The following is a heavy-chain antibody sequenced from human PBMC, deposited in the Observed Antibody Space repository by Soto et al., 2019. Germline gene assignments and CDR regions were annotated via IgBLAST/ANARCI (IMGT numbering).Heavy chain of an antibody. J-gene: IGHJ6*02. D-gene: IGHD6-19*01. CDR1: CYTFTSYG. V-gene: IGHV1-18*04. CDR2: ISAYNGNT. CDR3: ARGRTAVTHYYYYYGMDV. Sequence: XSVKVSFKASCYTFTSYGISWVRQAPGQGLEWMGWISAYNGNTNYAQKLQGRVTMTTDTSTSTAYMELRSLRSDDTAVYYCARGRTAVTHYYYYYGMDVWGQGTTVTVSS.